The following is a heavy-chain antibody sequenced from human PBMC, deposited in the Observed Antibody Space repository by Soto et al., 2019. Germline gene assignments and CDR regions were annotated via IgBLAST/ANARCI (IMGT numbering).Heavy chain of an antibody. Sequence: SETLPLTCAVYGGSFTGYCWSWIRHPARKGLEWIGEINHSGSTNYNPSLKSRVTISVDTSKYQFSLTPSSVTDADTAVYDCAIDRTAVFDNWDQGTLGNGS. J-gene: IGHJ4*02. CDR2: INHSGST. CDR3: AIDRTAVFDN. D-gene: IGHD6-25*01. CDR1: GGSFTGYC. V-gene: IGHV4-34*01.